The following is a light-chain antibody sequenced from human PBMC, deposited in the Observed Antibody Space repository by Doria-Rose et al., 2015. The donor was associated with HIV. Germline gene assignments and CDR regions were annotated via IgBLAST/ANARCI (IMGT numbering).Light chain of an antibody. J-gene: IGLJ2*01. V-gene: IGLV1-47*02. Sequence: NIGNNYVYWYQQLPGTAPKLLIYGNNQRPSGVPGRFSGSKSGTSASLAISGLRSEDEADYYCAAWDDSLSAYVIFGGGTKLTVL. CDR1: NIGNNY. CDR2: GNN. CDR3: AAWDDSLSAYVI.